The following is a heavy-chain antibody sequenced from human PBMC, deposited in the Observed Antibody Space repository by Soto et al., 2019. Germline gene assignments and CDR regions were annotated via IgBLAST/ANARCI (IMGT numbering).Heavy chain of an antibody. J-gene: IGHJ3*02. Sequence: ASVKVSCKASGYTFTSYGISWVRQAPGQGLEWMGWISAYNGNTNYAQKLQGRVTMTTDTSTSTAYMELRSLRSDDTAVYYCAGSYGSGSYSNDAFDIWSQGTVVTVSS. D-gene: IGHD3-10*01. CDR3: AGSYGSGSYSNDAFDI. CDR2: ISAYNGNT. CDR1: GYTFTSYG. V-gene: IGHV1-18*01.